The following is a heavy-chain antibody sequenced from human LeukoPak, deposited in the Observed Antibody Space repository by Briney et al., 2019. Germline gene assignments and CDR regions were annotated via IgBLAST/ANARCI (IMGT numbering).Heavy chain of an antibody. Sequence: SETLSLTCAVYGGSFSGYYWSWIRQPPGKGLEWIGEINHSGSTNYNPSLKSRVTISVDTSKNQFSLKLSSVTAADTAVYYCARPLRQWELLTSFDYWGQGTLVTVSS. J-gene: IGHJ4*02. D-gene: IGHD1-26*01. V-gene: IGHV4-34*01. CDR1: GGSFSGYY. CDR3: ARPLRQWELLTSFDY. CDR2: INHSGST.